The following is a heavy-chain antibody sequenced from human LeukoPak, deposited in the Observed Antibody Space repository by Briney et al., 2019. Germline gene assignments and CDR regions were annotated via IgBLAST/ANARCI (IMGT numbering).Heavy chain of an antibody. CDR2: INPNSGGT. V-gene: IGHV1-2*02. D-gene: IGHD5-12*01. Sequence: GASVKVSCKAFGYTFIGYYMHWVRQAPGQGLEWMGWINPNSGGTYYAQKFQGRVTMTRDTSISTAYMELSRLRSDDTAVYFCARDRGYSGYDLLDWGQGTLVTVSS. J-gene: IGHJ4*02. CDR1: GYTFIGYY. CDR3: ARDRGYSGYDLLD.